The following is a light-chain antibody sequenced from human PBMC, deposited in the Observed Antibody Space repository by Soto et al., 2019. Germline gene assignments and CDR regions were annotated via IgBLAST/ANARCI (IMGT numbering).Light chain of an antibody. J-gene: IGKJ3*01. Sequence: EIVLTQSPATLSLSPGERATLSCRASQSVSSSYLAWYQQQPGQAPRLLIYGSSSRVTGIPDRFSGSGAGKDFTLTISGLEPEDVAVYYCQQDGSSPIFTFGPGTKVEI. CDR1: QSVSSSY. CDR2: GSS. V-gene: IGKV3-20*01. CDR3: QQDGSSPIFT.